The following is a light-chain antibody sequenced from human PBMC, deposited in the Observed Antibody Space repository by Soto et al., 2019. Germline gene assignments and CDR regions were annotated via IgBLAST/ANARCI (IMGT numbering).Light chain of an antibody. CDR2: DAS. CDR3: QQYGGSPIT. CDR1: QTVSGSK. J-gene: IGKJ5*01. V-gene: IGKV3-20*01. Sequence: EIVLMQSPGTLSLSRGETATLSCSASQTVSGSKLGWYQQKPGQAPRLLIYDASGRVTGIPDRFSGSGSGTDFTLTISILVPENSAVNYCQQYGGSPITFGQGTRLEIK.